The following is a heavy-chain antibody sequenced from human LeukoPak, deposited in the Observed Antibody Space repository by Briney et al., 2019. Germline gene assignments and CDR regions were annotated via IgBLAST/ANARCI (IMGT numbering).Heavy chain of an antibody. Sequence: GGSLRLSCAASGFTFSSYWMSWVRQAPGKGLEWVANIKQDGSEKYYVDSVKGRFTISRDNAKNSLYLQMSSLRAEDTAVYYCARVGDYDFWSGYYRAVTFDYWGQGTLVTVSS. CDR1: GFTFSSYW. D-gene: IGHD3-3*01. J-gene: IGHJ4*02. V-gene: IGHV3-7*01. CDR3: ARVGDYDFWSGYYRAVTFDY. CDR2: IKQDGSEK.